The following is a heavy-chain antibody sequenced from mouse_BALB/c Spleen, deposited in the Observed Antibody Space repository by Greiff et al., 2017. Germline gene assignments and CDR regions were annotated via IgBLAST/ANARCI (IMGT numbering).Heavy chain of an antibody. Sequence: QVQLQQPGAELVRPGASVKLSCKASGYTFTSYWINWVKQRPGQGLEWIGNIYPSDSYTNYNQKFKDKATLTVDKSSSTAYMQLSSPTSEDSAVYYCTREWSHYYAMDYWGQGTSVTVSS. J-gene: IGHJ4*01. CDR3: TREWSHYYAMDY. CDR1: GYTFTSYW. D-gene: IGHD1-1*02. CDR2: IYPSDSYT. V-gene: IGHV1-69*02.